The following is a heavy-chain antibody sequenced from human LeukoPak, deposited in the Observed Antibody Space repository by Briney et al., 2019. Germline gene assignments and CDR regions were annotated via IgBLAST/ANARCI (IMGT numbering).Heavy chain of an antibody. D-gene: IGHD6-19*01. CDR3: ARDVAVAGVHDY. CDR1: GYIFTSYN. CDR2: INPSGGST. Sequence: ASVKVSCKASGYIFTSYNMNWVRQAPGQGLEWMGIINPSGGSTNYAQKFQGRVTMTRDTSISTAYMELSRLRSDDTAVYYCARDVAVAGVHDYWGQGTLVTVSS. J-gene: IGHJ4*02. V-gene: IGHV1-46*01.